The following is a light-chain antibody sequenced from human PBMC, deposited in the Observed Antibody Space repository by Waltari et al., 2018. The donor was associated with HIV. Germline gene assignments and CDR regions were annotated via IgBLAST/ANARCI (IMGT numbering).Light chain of an antibody. CDR1: STDVGGYKY. J-gene: IGLJ2*01. Sequence: QSALPQPRSVSGSHGQSVTISCNGTSTDVGGYKYVSCYQQHPGKAPKLMIYDVTKQPAGLPDRFSGPKSDNTASLTIAGLQAEDEAEYYCCSYPGSYPVVFGGGTKLTVL. V-gene: IGLV2-11*01. CDR3: CSYPGSYPVV. CDR2: DVT.